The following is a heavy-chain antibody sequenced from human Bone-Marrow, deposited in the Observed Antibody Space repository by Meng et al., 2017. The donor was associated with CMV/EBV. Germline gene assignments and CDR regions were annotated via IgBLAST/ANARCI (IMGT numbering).Heavy chain of an antibody. CDR3: ATGWFDP. J-gene: IGHJ5*02. CDR1: GFTFSSYA. CDR2: ISYDGSNK. Sequence: GESLKISCAAAGFTFSSYAIHWVRQAPGKGLEWVAVISYDGSNKYYADSVKGRFTISRDNSKNTLYLQMNSLRAEDTAVYYCATGWFDPWGQGTLVTVSS. V-gene: IGHV3-30-3*01.